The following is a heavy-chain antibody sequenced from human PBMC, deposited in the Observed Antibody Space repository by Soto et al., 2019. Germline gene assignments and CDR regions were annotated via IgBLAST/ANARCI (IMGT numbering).Heavy chain of an antibody. V-gene: IGHV1-69*12. CDR2: IVPLFGTA. CDR1: GATFGNTA. D-gene: IGHD3-3*01. Sequence: QVQLVQSGAEVKEPGSSVNVSCKTSGATFGNTAVTWVRQAPGQGLEWIGGIVPLFGTANYAQKFRGRVTITADEPTSTAYMELSSLTTHDTAAYYSARDGDPGYSFWSGPLGGGRFDPWGQGTLVTVSS. CDR3: ARDGDPGYSFWSGPLGGGRFDP. J-gene: IGHJ5*02.